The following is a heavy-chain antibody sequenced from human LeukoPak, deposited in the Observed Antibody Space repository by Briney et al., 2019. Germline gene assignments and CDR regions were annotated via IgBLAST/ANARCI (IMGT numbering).Heavy chain of an antibody. Sequence: SETLSLTCTVSGGSISSGGYYWSWIRQPPGKGLEWIGYIYYSGSTYYNPSLKSRVTISVDTSKNQFSLKLSSVTAADTAVYYCARDTRYYDSSGYAMLSIDYYYYGMDVWGQGTTVTVSS. CDR2: IYYSGST. J-gene: IGHJ6*02. CDR3: ARDTRYYDSSGYAMLSIDYYYYGMDV. D-gene: IGHD3-22*01. V-gene: IGHV4-30-4*01. CDR1: GGSISSGGYY.